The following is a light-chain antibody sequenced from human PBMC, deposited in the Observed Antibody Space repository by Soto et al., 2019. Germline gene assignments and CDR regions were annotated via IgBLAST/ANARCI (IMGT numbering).Light chain of an antibody. CDR3: RQYGRARGFA. V-gene: IGKV3-20*01. CDR1: QSVSSNF. Sequence: IVLTPSPCTLPLSPGESAPLSCTAHQSVSSNFLAWYQEKPGQAPRLLIYGASTRATGIPDRFSGSGSGTDFTLTISRLEPEDFAVYYCRQYGRARGFAFGGGTKVDIK. J-gene: IGKJ4*01. CDR2: GAS.